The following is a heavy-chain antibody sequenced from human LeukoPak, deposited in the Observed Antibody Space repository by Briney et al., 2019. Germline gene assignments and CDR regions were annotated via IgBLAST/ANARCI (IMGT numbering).Heavy chain of an antibody. Sequence: GRSLRLSCAASGFTFSSYGMHWVRQAPGKGLEWVAVISYDGSNKYYADSVKGRFTISRDNSKNTLYLQMNSLRAEDTAVYYCAKASDSSGWYGHYDCWGQGNLVTVSS. CDR2: ISYDGSNK. CDR3: AKASDSSGWYGHYDC. CDR1: GFTFSSYG. D-gene: IGHD6-19*01. V-gene: IGHV3-30*18. J-gene: IGHJ4*02.